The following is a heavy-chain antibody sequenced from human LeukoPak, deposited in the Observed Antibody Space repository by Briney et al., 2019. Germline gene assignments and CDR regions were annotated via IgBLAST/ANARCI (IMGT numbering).Heavy chain of an antibody. CDR2: ISYSVST. D-gene: IGHD3-10*01. CDR1: GGSISNYY. J-gene: IGHJ5*02. CDR3: ARERSMVRGVSWFDP. V-gene: IGHV4-59*01. Sequence: SETLSLTRTVSGGSISNYYWSWIRQPPGKGLEWIGYISYSVSTNYNPSLKSRVTISVDTSKNQFSLKLSSVTAADTAVYYCARERSMVRGVSWFDPWGQGTLVTVSS.